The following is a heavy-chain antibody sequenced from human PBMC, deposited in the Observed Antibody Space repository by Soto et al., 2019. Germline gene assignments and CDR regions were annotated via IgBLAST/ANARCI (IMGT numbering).Heavy chain of an antibody. D-gene: IGHD2-8*02. Sequence: PSETLSLTCTVSGGSISNIHYHWTWNRQPPDKGLEWIGQINHSGSTNYNPSLKSRLTISVDTSKNQFSLKLTSVTAADTAVYYCARDKITGLFDYWGQGTLVTVSS. V-gene: IGHV4-39*07. J-gene: IGHJ4*02. CDR2: INHSGST. CDR3: ARDKITGLFDY. CDR1: GGSISNIHYH.